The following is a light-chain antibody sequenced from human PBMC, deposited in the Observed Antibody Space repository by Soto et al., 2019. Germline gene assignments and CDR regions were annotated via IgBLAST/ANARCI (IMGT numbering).Light chain of an antibody. V-gene: IGKV3-20*01. CDR2: WAS. CDR1: QSVSSSY. Sequence: EIVLTQFPGTLSLSPGERASLSCRASQSVSSSYLAWYQQKPGQPPKLLIYWASNRESGIPDRFSGSGSGTDFTLTINSLQAEDVAVYFCQQYYSTPFTFGQGTKVEIK. J-gene: IGKJ2*01. CDR3: QQYYSTPFT.